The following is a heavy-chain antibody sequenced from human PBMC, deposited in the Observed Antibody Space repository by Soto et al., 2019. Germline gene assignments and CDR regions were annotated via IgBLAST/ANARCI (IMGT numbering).Heavy chain of an antibody. J-gene: IGHJ3*02. V-gene: IGHV5-10-1*03. CDR1: GYSFTSYW. CDR2: IDPSDSYT. Sequence: EVQLVQSGAEVKKPGESLRISCKGSGYSFTSYWISWVRQMPGKGLEWMGRIDPSDSYTNYSPSFQGHVTISADKSISTAYLQWSSLKASDTAMYYCASYSTNYYGSGSYSSNAFDIWGQGTMVTVSS. D-gene: IGHD3-10*01. CDR3: ASYSTNYYGSGSYSSNAFDI.